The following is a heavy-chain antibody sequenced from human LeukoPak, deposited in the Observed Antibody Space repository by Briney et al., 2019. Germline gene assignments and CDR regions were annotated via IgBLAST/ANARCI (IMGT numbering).Heavy chain of an antibody. CDR3: ARVQGARTYYFDY. J-gene: IGHJ4*02. V-gene: IGHV3-23*01. Sequence: PGGSLRLSCEASGFTFSSCFMTWVRQAPGKGLEWVSTIKRNAEATFYADSVKDRFTISRDDSKNTLYLQMNSLRAEDTAVYYCARVQGARTYYFDYWGQGTLVTVSS. D-gene: IGHD1-26*01. CDR2: IKRNAEAT. CDR1: GFTFSSCF.